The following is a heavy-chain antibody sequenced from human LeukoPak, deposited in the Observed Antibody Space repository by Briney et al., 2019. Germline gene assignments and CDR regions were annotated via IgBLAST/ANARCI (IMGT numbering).Heavy chain of an antibody. CDR2: IYSGGDT. V-gene: IGHV3-66*01. CDR3: AKERSLEIAVAGTIFDY. J-gene: IGHJ4*02. Sequence: GGSLRLSCAASGFSVSSNYMGWVRQAPGKGLEWVSVIYSGGDTYYADSVKGRFTISRDNSKNMIYLEMSSLKAEDTAVYYCAKERSLEIAVAGTIFDYWGQGTLVTVSS. CDR1: GFSVSSNY. D-gene: IGHD6-19*01.